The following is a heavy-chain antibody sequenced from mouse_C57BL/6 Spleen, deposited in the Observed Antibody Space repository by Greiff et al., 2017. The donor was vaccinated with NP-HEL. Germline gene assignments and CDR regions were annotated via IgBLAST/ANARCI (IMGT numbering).Heavy chain of an antibody. D-gene: IGHD1-1*01. J-gene: IGHJ3*01. CDR3: ARTTTVVAGTTWFAY. CDR1: GFNIKDYY. Sequence: VQLQQSGAELVKPGASVKLSCTASGFNIKDYYMHWVKQRTEQGLEWIGRIDPEDGETKYAPKFQGKATITAYPSSNTAYLQLSSLTSEDTAVYYCARTTTVVAGTTWFAYWGQGTLVTVSA. V-gene: IGHV14-2*01. CDR2: IDPEDGET.